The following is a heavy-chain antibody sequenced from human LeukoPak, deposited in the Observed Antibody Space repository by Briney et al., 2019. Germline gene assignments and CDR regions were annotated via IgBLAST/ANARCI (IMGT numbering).Heavy chain of an antibody. D-gene: IGHD3-22*01. V-gene: IGHV3-43D*03. CDR1: GLTFDDYA. CDR2: ISWDGGST. CDR3: AKAGYDSSGFGSYFDY. Sequence: GGSLRLSCAASGLTFDDYAMHWVRQAPGKGLEWVSLISWDGGSTYYADSVKGRFTISRDNRKNSLYLQMNSLRAEDTALYYCAKAGYDSSGFGSYFDYWGQGTLVTVSS. J-gene: IGHJ4*02.